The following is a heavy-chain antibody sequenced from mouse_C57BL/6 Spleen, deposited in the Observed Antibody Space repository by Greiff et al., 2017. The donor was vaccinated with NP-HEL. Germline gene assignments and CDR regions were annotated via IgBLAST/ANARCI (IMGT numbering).Heavy chain of an antibody. CDR2: IDPSDSET. CDR1: GYTFTSYW. Sequence: QVQLQQPGAELVRPGSSVTLSCKASGYTFTSYWMHWVKQRPIQGLEWIGNIDPSDSETHSNQKFKEKATLTVDKSSSTAYMQLSSLTSEDSAVYYCARSRAAQSTPFAYWGQGTLVTVSA. J-gene: IGHJ3*01. V-gene: IGHV1-52*01. D-gene: IGHD3-2*02. CDR3: ARSRAAQSTPFAY.